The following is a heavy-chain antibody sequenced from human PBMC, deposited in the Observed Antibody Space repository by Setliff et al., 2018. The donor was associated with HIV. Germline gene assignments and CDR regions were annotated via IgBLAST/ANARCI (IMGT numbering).Heavy chain of an antibody. J-gene: IGHJ4*02. CDR2: INHSGST. D-gene: IGHD3-10*01. V-gene: IGHV4-34*01. CDR3: ARGGSGNSYNGAFDY. CDR1: GGSFSGYY. Sequence: KTSETLSLTCAVYGGSFSGYYWSWIRQPPGKGLEWIGEINHSGSTNYNQSLKSRVTISLDTKNQFSLKLSSVTAADTAVYYCARGGSGNSYNGAFDYWGQGTLVTVPQ.